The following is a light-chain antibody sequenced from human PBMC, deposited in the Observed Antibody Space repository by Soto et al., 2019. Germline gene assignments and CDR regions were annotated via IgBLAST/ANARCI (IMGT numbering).Light chain of an antibody. V-gene: IGKV3-15*01. CDR1: QRVDTN. Sequence: EIVMTQSPATLSVSPGERATLSCRPSQRVDTNLAWFQQKPGQAPRFLIYGASTRATGILARFSGSGSGTEFTLTISSLQSEDFAVYYCHQYHNWYTFGQGTKLEIK. CDR2: GAS. J-gene: IGKJ2*01. CDR3: HQYHNWYT.